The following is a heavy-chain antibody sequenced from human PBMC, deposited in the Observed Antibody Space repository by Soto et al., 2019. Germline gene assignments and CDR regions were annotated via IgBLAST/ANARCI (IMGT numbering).Heavy chain of an antibody. CDR3: ASDFGGAYSSGWSPRDY. CDR1: GGSISSSSYY. V-gene: IGHV4-39*01. D-gene: IGHD6-19*01. CDR2: IYYSGST. J-gene: IGHJ4*02. Sequence: QLQLQESGPGLVKPSETLSLTCTVSGGSISSSSYYWGWIRQPPGKGLAWIGSIYYSGSTYYNPSLKSRVPISVDTSENQFSLKVSAVTAADTAVYYCASDFGGAYSSGWSPRDYWGQGTLVTVSS.